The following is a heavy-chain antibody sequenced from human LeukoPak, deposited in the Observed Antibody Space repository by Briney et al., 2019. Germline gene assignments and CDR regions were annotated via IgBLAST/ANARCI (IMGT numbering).Heavy chain of an antibody. J-gene: IGHJ3*02. Sequence: SETLSLTCTVSGGAISSYYWSWIRQPPAKGLEWIGYIYYSGSTNYNPSLKSRVTISVDTSKNQFSLKLSSVTAADTAVYYCATRGASDAFDIWGQGTMVTVSS. V-gene: IGHV4-59*12. CDR3: ATRGASDAFDI. CDR2: IYYSGST. CDR1: GGAISSYY. D-gene: IGHD1-26*01.